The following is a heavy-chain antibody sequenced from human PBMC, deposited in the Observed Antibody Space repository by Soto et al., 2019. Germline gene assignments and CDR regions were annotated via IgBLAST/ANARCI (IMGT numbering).Heavy chain of an antibody. CDR2: SSGSGGST. D-gene: IGHD3-10*01. CDR3: AKDATLRGSGNYWTVIIFDY. J-gene: IGHJ4*02. CDR1: GFTFSSFA. V-gene: IGHV3-23*01. Sequence: EVQLLESGGGLVQPGGSLRLSCAASGFTFSSFAMSWVRQAPGKGLEWVPASSGSGGSTLYADSVKGPFTISRDNSKNTLYLQMNSLRAEDTSVYYCAKDATLRGSGNYWTVIIFDYWGQGTLVTVSS.